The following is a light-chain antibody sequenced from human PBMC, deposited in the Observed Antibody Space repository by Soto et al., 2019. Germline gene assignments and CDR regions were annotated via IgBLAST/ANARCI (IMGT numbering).Light chain of an antibody. CDR2: GAS. CDR3: HQYDDGPYT. J-gene: IGKJ2*01. CDR1: QSVSSN. Sequence: EIMMNHSPATLSVSPCERATLSSSASQSVSSNVAWYQQIPGQTPRLLIYGASTRATGIPVRFSGSGSGTEFTLTISSLQSEDFAVYYCHQYDDGPYTFGQGTKVDIK. V-gene: IGKV3-15*01.